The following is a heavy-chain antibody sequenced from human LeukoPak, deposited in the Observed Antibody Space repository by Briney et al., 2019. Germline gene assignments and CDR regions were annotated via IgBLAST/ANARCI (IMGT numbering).Heavy chain of an antibody. CDR1: GFTFTSYW. V-gene: IGHV3-74*03. D-gene: IGHD6-6*01. J-gene: IGHJ4*02. Sequence: GGSLRLSCAASGFTFTSYWMHWVRQTPGKGLVCVSHINSDGSSTMYADSVKGRFTISRDNAKSTLYLQMNSLRAEDTAIYYCVRRGSSWTFDYWGQGTLVTGSS. CDR3: VRRGSSWTFDY. CDR2: INSDGSST.